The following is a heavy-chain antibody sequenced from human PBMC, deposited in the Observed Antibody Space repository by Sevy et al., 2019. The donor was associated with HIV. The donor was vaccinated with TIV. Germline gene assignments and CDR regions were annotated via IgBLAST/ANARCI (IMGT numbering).Heavy chain of an antibody. CDR2: INHRGTA. D-gene: IGHD4-17*01. V-gene: IGHV4-34*01. J-gene: IGHJ4*02. CDR3: ARTSTLTISALDS. CDR1: GGTFVGHY. Sequence: SETLSLTCGVSGGTFVGHYWTWIRQTPGKGLEWIGEINHRGTANYNPFLKSRVSISVDTSNNQFSLRLNSVTAADTAVYYCARTSTLTISALDSWGQGALVTVSS.